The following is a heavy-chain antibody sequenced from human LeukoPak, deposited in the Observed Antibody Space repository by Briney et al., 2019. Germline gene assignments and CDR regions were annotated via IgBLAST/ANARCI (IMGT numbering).Heavy chain of an antibody. D-gene: IGHD3-9*01. J-gene: IGHJ4*02. CDR3: TSARYGIYFDY. CDR1: GFTFGDYA. V-gene: IGHV3-49*04. CDR2: IRSKAYGGTT. Sequence: GRSLRLSCTASGFTFGDYAMGWVRQAPGKGLEWVGFIRSKAYGGTTEYAASVKGRFTISRDDSKSISYLQMNSLKTEDTAVYYCTSARYGIYFDYWGQGTLVTVSS.